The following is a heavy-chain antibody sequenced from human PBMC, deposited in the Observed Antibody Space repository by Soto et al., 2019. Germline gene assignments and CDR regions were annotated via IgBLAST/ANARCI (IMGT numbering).Heavy chain of an antibody. D-gene: IGHD6-19*01. V-gene: IGHV3-23*01. J-gene: IGHJ4*02. Sequence: EVQLLESGGGLVQPGGSLRLSCAASGFTFSSYAMSWVRQAPGKGLEWVSAISGSGGSTYYADSVKGRFTISRDNSKNALYLQINSLRAEDTAVYYCAKSPGLAVAGAFDYWGQGTLVTVSS. CDR2: ISGSGGST. CDR3: AKSPGLAVAGAFDY. CDR1: GFTFSSYA.